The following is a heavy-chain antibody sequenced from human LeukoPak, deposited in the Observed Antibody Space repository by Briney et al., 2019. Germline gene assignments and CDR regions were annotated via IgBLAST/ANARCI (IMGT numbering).Heavy chain of an antibody. CDR3: VPEYYDSSGYSQSDY. J-gene: IGHJ4*02. Sequence: GRSLRLSCAASGFTFSSYGMHWVRQAPGKGLEWVAVIWYDGSNKYYADSVKGRFTISRDNSKNTLYLQMNSLRAEDTAVYYCVPEYYDSSGYSQSDYWGQGTLVTVSS. CDR2: IWYDGSNK. CDR1: GFTFSSYG. V-gene: IGHV3-33*01. D-gene: IGHD3-22*01.